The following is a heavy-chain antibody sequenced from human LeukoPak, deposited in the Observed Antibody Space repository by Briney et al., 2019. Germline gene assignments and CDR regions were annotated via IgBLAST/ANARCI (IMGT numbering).Heavy chain of an antibody. Sequence: PSQTLSLTCTVSGGSVNSGGYYWSWIRQHPRKGLEWMGNIHHSGTTNYNPSLETRVTISLDTSKNQFSLKLSSVTAADTAVYYCPTHDRYCSSNTCYSPFEFWGPGILVAVSS. CDR3: PTHDRYCSSNTCYSPFEF. CDR1: GGSVNSGGYY. V-gene: IGHV4-31*03. J-gene: IGHJ4*02. D-gene: IGHD2-2*01. CDR2: IHHSGTT.